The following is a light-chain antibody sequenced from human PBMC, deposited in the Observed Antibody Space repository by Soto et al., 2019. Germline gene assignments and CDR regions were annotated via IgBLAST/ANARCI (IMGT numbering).Light chain of an antibody. V-gene: IGLV1-47*01. CDR1: SSNIGSNY. CDR3: AAWDDSLRV. J-gene: IGLJ3*02. Sequence: QSVLTQPPSASGTPGQRVTISCSGSSSNIGSNYVYWYQQLPGTAPKLLIYRNNQRPSGVPDRFSGSKSGTSASLAISELRSEDEADYYCAAWDDSLRVFGGGTKLTVL. CDR2: RNN.